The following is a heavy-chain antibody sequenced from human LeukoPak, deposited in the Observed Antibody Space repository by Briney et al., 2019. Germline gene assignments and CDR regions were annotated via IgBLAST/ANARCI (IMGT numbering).Heavy chain of an antibody. Sequence: ASVTVSFTASGYTFTSYGISWVRQAPGQGLEWMGWISAYNGNTNYAQKLQGRVTMTTDTSTSTAYMELRSLRSDDTAVYYCARDRWSSYYYYGMDVWGQGTTVTVSS. V-gene: IGHV1-18*01. CDR1: GYTFTSYG. J-gene: IGHJ6*02. CDR3: ARDRWSSYYYYGMDV. CDR2: ISAYNGNT. D-gene: IGHD4-23*01.